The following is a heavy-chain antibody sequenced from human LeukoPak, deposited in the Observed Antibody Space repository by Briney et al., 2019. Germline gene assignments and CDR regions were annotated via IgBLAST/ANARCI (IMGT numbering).Heavy chain of an antibody. J-gene: IGHJ4*02. CDR1: GFTFSSYE. V-gene: IGHV3-23*01. CDR2: ISGSGGST. Sequence: PGGSLRLSCAASGFTFSSYEMNWVRQAPGKGLEWVSAISGSGGSTYYADSVKGRFTISRDNSKNTLYLQMNSLRAEDTAVYYCAKDKVKFGWNLHHFDYWGQGTLVTVSS. D-gene: IGHD1-1*01. CDR3: AKDKVKFGWNLHHFDY.